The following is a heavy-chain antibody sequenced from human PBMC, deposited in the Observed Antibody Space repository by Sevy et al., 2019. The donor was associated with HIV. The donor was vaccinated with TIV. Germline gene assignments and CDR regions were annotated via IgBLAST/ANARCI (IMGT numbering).Heavy chain of an antibody. J-gene: IGHJ4*02. D-gene: IGHD4-17*01. CDR3: TRGRRVYADYGVDY. V-gene: IGHV3-49*03. CDR1: GFTFGEYS. Sequence: GGALRLSCTASGFTFGEYSMSWFRQAPGKGLEWVSFIRSEVYGGTTEYAASVKGRFTISRDDSKSIAYLQMSSLKTEDTAVYYCTRGRRVYADYGVDYWGQGTLATVSS. CDR2: IRSEVYGGTT.